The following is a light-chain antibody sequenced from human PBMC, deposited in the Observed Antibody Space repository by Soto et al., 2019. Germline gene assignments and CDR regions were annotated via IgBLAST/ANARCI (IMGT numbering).Light chain of an antibody. CDR3: QQHNSFPT. CDR1: QSISSW. V-gene: IGKV1-5*03. Sequence: DIQMTQSPSTLSAFVGDRVTITCRASQSISSWLAWYQQKPGKAPKLLIYKASSLESGVPSRFSGSGSGKEFSLTISSLQTDDFATYYRQQHNSFPTFGQGTKVDIK. CDR2: KAS. J-gene: IGKJ1*01.